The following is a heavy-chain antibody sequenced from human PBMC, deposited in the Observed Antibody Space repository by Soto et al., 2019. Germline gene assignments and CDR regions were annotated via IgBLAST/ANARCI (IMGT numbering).Heavy chain of an antibody. CDR3: AREYGGNSGTFDY. V-gene: IGHV4-34*01. Sequence: QVQLQQWGAGLLKPSETLSLTCAVYGGSFSGYYWSWIRQPPGKGLEWIGEINHSGSTNYNPSLKSRVTILVDTSKNPFSLKLSSVTAADTALYYCAREYGGNSGTFDYWGQGTLVTVSS. CDR1: GGSFSGYY. J-gene: IGHJ4*02. CDR2: INHSGST. D-gene: IGHD2-21*02.